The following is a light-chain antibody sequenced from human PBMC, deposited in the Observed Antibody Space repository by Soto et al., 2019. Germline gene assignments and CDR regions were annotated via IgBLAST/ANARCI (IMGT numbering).Light chain of an antibody. Sequence: EIVMTQSPATLSVSPGERATLSCRASQSVSSNLAWYQQKPGQAPRLLIYGAFTRATGIPARFSGSGSGTEFTLTISSLQSEDFAVYYCQQYNNWFSITFGQGTDWRL. V-gene: IGKV3D-15*01. CDR3: QQYNNWFSIT. CDR2: GAF. J-gene: IGKJ5*01. CDR1: QSVSSN.